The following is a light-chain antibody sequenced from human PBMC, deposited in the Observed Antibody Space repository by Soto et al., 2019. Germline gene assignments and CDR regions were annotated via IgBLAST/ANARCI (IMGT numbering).Light chain of an antibody. CDR2: GAS. CDR3: QQYGSSSWT. V-gene: IGKV3-20*01. J-gene: IGKJ1*01. Sequence: EIVLTQSPGTLSLSPGERATLSCRASQSVSSSYLAWYQQKPGQAPRLLIYGASSRATGIPDRFSGSGSGTDFTLTISRREPEEFAVYYCQQYGSSSWTFGQGNKVEIK. CDR1: QSVSSSY.